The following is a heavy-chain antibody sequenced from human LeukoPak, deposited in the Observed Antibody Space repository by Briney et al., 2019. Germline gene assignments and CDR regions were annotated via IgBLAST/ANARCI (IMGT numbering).Heavy chain of an antibody. Sequence: KPSETLSLTCTVSGGSINGYSWTWTRQPPGKGLEWIGYMYYSGSTNYDPSLKSRVTISVDTSKNQFSLKLRSVTAADTAVYYCARAGQCGGDCYSLDYWGQGTLVTVSS. V-gene: IGHV4-59*01. CDR3: ARAGQCGGDCYSLDY. J-gene: IGHJ4*02. D-gene: IGHD2-21*02. CDR1: GGSINGYS. CDR2: MYYSGST.